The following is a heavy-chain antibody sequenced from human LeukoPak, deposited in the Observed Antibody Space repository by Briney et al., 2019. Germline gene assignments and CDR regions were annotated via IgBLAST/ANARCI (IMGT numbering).Heavy chain of an antibody. CDR3: ARVGYSSSWPLDY. CDR2: INHSGST. V-gene: IGHV4-39*07. CDR1: GGSISSSSYY. Sequence: SETLSLTCTVSGGSISSSSYYWSWIRQPPGKGLEWIGEINHSGSTNYNPSLKSRVTISVDTSKNQFSLKLSSVTAADTAVYYCARVGYSSSWPLDYWGQGTLVTVSS. J-gene: IGHJ4*02. D-gene: IGHD6-13*01.